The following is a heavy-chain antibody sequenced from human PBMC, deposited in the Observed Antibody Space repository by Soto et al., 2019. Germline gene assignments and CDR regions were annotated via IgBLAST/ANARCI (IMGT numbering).Heavy chain of an antibody. V-gene: IGHV3-74*01. CDR2: INSDGSST. D-gene: IGHD6-19*01. J-gene: IGHJ6*02. CDR3: ASPSGWYDYYYYGMDV. CDR1: GFTFSNYW. Sequence: GGSLRLSCAASGFTFSNYWMHWVRQAPGKGLVWVSRINSDGSSTSYADSVRGRFTISRDNAKNTLYLQMNSLRAEDTAVYYCASPSGWYDYYYYGMDVWGQGTTVTVSS.